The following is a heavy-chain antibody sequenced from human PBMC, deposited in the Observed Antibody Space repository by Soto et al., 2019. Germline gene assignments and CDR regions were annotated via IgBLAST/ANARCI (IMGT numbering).Heavy chain of an antibody. Sequence: GGSLRLSCAASGFTFSSYVMSWVRQAPGKGLEWVSGIRGGGSSTYYADPVKGRFTISRDNSKNTLSLQMNSLRAEDTAVYYCAKILVSGNYLDAFDIWGQGTMVTVSS. J-gene: IGHJ3*02. CDR2: IRGGGSST. CDR1: GFTFSSYV. D-gene: IGHD1-26*01. V-gene: IGHV3-23*01. CDR3: AKILVSGNYLDAFDI.